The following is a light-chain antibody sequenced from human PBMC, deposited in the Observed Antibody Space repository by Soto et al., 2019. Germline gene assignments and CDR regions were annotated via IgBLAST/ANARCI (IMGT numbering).Light chain of an antibody. CDR3: QQYGRSPYT. CDR1: QSVSSNY. V-gene: IGKV3-20*01. Sequence: EIGMTQSPGTLSLSPGETATLSCRASQSVSSNYVAWFHQKPGQAPRLLIYGASSRATGVPDRFSASGSGTDFTLTISRLEHEDFEVYYCQQYGRSPYTFGQGTKVDIK. J-gene: IGKJ2*01. CDR2: GAS.